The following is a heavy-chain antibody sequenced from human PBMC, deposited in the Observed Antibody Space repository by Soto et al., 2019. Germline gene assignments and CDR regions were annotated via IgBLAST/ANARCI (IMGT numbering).Heavy chain of an antibody. CDR2: ISYDGSNK. CDR3: ARDTIQQETVYYFDY. V-gene: IGHV3-30-3*01. D-gene: IGHD5-18*01. J-gene: IGHJ4*02. CDR1: GFTFSSYA. Sequence: GGSLRLSCAASGFTFSSYAMHWVRQAPGKGLEWVAVISYDGSNKYYADSVKGRFTISRDNSKNTLYLQMNSLRAEDTAVYYCARDTIQQETVYYFDYWGQGTLVTVSS.